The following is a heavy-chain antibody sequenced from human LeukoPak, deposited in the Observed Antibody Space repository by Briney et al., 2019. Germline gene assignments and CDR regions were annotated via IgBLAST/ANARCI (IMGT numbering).Heavy chain of an antibody. Sequence: GASEKVSCKASGYTFTGYYMHWVRQAPGQGLEWMGRINPNSGGTNYAQKFQGRVTMTRDTSISTAYMELSRLRSDDTAVYYCARMIAAAGTSYYYYYMDVWGKGTTVTVSS. CDR1: GYTFTGYY. D-gene: IGHD6-13*01. J-gene: IGHJ6*03. CDR3: ARMIAAAGTSYYYYYMDV. CDR2: INPNSGGT. V-gene: IGHV1-2*06.